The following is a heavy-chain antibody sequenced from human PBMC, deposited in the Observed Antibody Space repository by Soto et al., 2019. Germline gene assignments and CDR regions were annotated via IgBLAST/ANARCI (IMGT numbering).Heavy chain of an antibody. V-gene: IGHV3-30*18. CDR1: GFTFSSYG. CDR2: ISYDGSNK. CDR3: ANGAINIWYGMDV. D-gene: IGHD2-2*02. Sequence: PGGSLRLSCAASGFTFSSYGMHWVRQAPGKGLEWVAVISYDGSNKYYADSVKGRFTISRDNSKNTLYLQMNSLRAEDTAVYYCANGAINIWYGMDVWGQGTTVTVSS. J-gene: IGHJ6*02.